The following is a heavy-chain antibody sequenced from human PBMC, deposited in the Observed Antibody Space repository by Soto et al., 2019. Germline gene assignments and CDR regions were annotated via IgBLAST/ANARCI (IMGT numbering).Heavy chain of an antibody. V-gene: IGHV5-51*01. Sequence: GESLKISCKGSGYSFTSYWIGWVRQMPWKGLEWMGIIYPGDSDTRYSPSFQGQVTISADKSISTAYLQWSSLKASDTAMYYCARTDHPLKYCGGDCYSSYWGQGTLVTVST. CDR3: ARTDHPLKYCGGDCYSSY. D-gene: IGHD2-21*02. CDR2: IYPGDSDT. CDR1: GYSFTSYW. J-gene: IGHJ4*02.